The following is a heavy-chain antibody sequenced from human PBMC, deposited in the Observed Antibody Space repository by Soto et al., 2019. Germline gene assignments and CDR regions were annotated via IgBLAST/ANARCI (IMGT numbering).Heavy chain of an antibody. CDR2: IYSDGTT. CDR1: GFTVSNNY. Sequence: EVQLVESGGGLVQPGGSLRLSCVASGFTVSNNYMSWVRQAPGKGLEWISVIYSDGTTYYADSVRGRFTISRDNSKNTLYLQMNSLRVEDTAVYYCARDLRRSGSDYWGQGTLVTVSS. D-gene: IGHD3-22*01. J-gene: IGHJ4*02. CDR3: ARDLRRSGSDY. V-gene: IGHV3-66*01.